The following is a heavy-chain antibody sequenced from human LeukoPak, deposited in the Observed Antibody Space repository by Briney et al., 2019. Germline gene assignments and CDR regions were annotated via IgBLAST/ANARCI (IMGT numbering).Heavy chain of an antibody. V-gene: IGHV3-74*01. CDR3: TRGGFSGATPDY. J-gene: IGHJ4*02. CDR1: GFTFNYW. D-gene: IGHD2-15*01. Sequence: GGSLRLSCAGTGFTFNYWMHWVRQAPGKGLVWVSRISGDGSSTFYADSVKGRFTISRDNAKNTLYLQMDSLRAEDTAVYYCTRGGFSGATPDYWGQGTLVTVSS. CDR2: ISGDGSST.